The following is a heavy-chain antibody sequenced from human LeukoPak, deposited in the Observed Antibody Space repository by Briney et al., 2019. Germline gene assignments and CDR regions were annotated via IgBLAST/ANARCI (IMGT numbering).Heavy chain of an antibody. CDR2: ISYDGSNK. CDR3: AREAAPAFYYYMDV. D-gene: IGHD6-6*01. CDR1: GFTFSSYA. J-gene: IGHJ6*03. Sequence: GRSLRVSCAASGFTFSSYAMHWVRQAPGKGLEWVAVISYDGSNKYYADSVKGRFTISRDNSKNTLYLQMNSLRAEDTAVYYCAREAAPAFYYYMDVWGKGTTVTVSS. V-gene: IGHV3-30*01.